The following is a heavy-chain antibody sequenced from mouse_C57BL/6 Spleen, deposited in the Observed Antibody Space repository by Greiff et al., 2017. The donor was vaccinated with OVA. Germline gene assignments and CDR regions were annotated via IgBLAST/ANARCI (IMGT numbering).Heavy chain of an antibody. CDR1: GYTFTSYW. V-gene: IGHV1-55*01. CDR2: IYPGSGST. D-gene: IGHD2-4*01. J-gene: IGHJ4*01. CDR3: ARSAYDYDGAMDY. Sequence: QVQLQQPGAELVKPGASVKMSCKASGYTFTSYWITWVKQRPGQGLEWIGDIYPGSGSTNYNEKFKSKATLTVDTSSSTAYMQLSSLTSEDAAVYYWARSAYDYDGAMDYWGQGTSVTVSA.